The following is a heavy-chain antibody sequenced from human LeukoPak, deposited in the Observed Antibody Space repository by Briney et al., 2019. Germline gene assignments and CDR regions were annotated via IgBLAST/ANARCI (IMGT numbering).Heavy chain of an antibody. CDR2: INHSGST. V-gene: IGHV4-34*01. CDR1: GGSFSGYY. D-gene: IGHD6-13*01. Sequence: SETLSLTCAVYGGSFSGYYWSWVRQPPEKGLEWIGEINHSGSTNYNPSLKSRVTISVDTSKNQFSLKLSSVTAADTAVYYCARDGGRGAAAVWGQGTLVTVSS. J-gene: IGHJ4*02. CDR3: ARDGGRGAAAV.